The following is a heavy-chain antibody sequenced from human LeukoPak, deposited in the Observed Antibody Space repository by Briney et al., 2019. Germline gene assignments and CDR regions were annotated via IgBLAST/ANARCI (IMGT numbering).Heavy chain of an antibody. V-gene: IGHV3-20*04. CDR1: GFTFDDYG. CDR3: AIHGGGTIRIEAFDV. Sequence: GGSLRLSCAASGFTFDDYGMSWVRQAPGKGLEWVSGINWNGGSTGYADSVKGRFTISRDNAKNSLYLQMNSLRDEGTALYYCAIHGGGTIRIEAFDVWGQGTMVTISS. J-gene: IGHJ3*01. CDR2: INWNGGST. D-gene: IGHD3-3*01.